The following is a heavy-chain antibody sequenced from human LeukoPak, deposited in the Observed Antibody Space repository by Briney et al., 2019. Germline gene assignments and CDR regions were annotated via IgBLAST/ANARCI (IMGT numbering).Heavy chain of an antibody. V-gene: IGHV3-23*01. D-gene: IGHD4-17*01. Sequence: GGSLRLSCAASGFTFSAYALTWVRQAPGKGLEWVSTIGYSGADTYYADSVKGRFTISRDNSKNTLYLQMNSLRAEDTAAYYRAKDSATTVTSVDYWGQGTLVTVSS. CDR3: AKDSATTVTSVDY. CDR1: GFTFSAYA. CDR2: IGYSGADT. J-gene: IGHJ4*02.